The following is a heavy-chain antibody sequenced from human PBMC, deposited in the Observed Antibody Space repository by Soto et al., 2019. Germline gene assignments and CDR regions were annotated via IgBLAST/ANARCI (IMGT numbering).Heavy chain of an antibody. CDR3: ENDLDGDPLAY. Sequence: QVQLVQSGADVKKPGASVKVSCKASGYTFTTYLINWVRQAPGERLEWMGWFNTGNGNTKYSHELQDRVTITRDTSATTADMKLNSLTSEDTAVYYCENDLDGDPLAYRGQGTLVNVSS. V-gene: IGHV1-3*04. D-gene: IGHD4-17*01. J-gene: IGHJ4*02. CDR2: FNTGNGNT. CDR1: GYTFTTYL.